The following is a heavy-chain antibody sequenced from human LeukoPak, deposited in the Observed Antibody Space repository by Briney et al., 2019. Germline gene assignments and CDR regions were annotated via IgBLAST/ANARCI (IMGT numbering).Heavy chain of an antibody. CDR2: ISTYNGNT. CDR3: AREATAPTSYYDILTGYYVYYYMDV. V-gene: IGHV1-18*01. CDR1: GYTFTSYG. Sequence: ASVKVSCKASGYTFTSYGINWVRQAPGQGLEWMGWISTYNGNTNYAQKFQGRVTMTRNTSISTAYMELSSLRSEDTAVYYCAREATAPTSYYDILTGYYVYYYMDVWGKGTTVTISS. J-gene: IGHJ6*03. D-gene: IGHD3-9*01.